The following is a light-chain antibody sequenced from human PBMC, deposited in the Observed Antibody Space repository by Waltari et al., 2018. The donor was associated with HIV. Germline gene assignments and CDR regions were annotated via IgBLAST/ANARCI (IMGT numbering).Light chain of an antibody. Sequence: DIQMTQSPSPLSASVGDGVTITCRASQSISVWLAWYQQKPGKAPKLLIYKASSLESGVPSRFSGSGSGTEFTLTISSLQPDDSATYYCQQYNSPGYTFGQGTKLEIK. V-gene: IGKV1-5*03. J-gene: IGKJ2*01. CDR1: QSISVW. CDR3: QQYNSPGYT. CDR2: KAS.